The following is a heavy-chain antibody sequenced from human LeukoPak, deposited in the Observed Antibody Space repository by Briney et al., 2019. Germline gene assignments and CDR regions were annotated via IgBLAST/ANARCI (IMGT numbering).Heavy chain of an antibody. Sequence: PSETLSLTCAVSGCSISSGYYWAWIRQPPGKGLEWIGIIYHSGSSYYNPSLKSRVTLAVDTSKNQFSLELSSVTAADTAVYYCASSSIAARRYYYYYYMDVWGKGTTVTVSS. CDR3: ASSSIAARRYYYYYYMDV. D-gene: IGHD6-6*01. V-gene: IGHV4-38-2*01. J-gene: IGHJ6*03. CDR1: GCSISSGYY. CDR2: IYHSGSS.